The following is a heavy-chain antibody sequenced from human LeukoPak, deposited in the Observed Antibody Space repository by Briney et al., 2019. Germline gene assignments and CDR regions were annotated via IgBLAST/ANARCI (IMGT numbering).Heavy chain of an antibody. V-gene: IGHV3-74*01. CDR1: GFTFSSYW. CDR2: INSDGSST. CDR3: ARTSQTYYYYVMDV. Sequence: GGSLRLSCAASGFTFSSYWMHWVRQAPGKGRVWVSRINSDGSSTSYADSVKGRFTISRDNAKNTLYLQMNSLRAEDTAVYYCARTSQTYYYYVMDVWGQGTTVTVSS. J-gene: IGHJ6*02.